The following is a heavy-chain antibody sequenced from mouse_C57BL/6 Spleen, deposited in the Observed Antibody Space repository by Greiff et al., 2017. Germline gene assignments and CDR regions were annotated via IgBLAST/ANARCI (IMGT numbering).Heavy chain of an antibody. CDR3: ARCGDYYGSSNWYFDV. V-gene: IGHV1-39*01. D-gene: IGHD1-1*01. Sequence: VQLKESGPELVKPGASVKISCKASGYSFTDYNMNWVKQSNGKSLEWIGVINPNYGTTSYNQKFKGKATLTVDQSSSTAYMQLNSLTSEDSAVYYCARCGDYYGSSNWYFDVWGTGTTVTVSS. J-gene: IGHJ1*03. CDR1: GYSFTDYN. CDR2: INPNYGTT.